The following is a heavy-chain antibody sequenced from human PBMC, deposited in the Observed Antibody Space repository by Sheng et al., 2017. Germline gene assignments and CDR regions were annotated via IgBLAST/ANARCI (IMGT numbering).Heavy chain of an antibody. Sequence: EVQLVESGGGLVQPGGSLRLSCAASGFTFSSYWMHWVRQAPGKGLVWVSRINSDGSSTSYADSVKGRFTISRDNAKNTLYLQMNSLRAEDTAVYYCARGFYGGNPADWFDPWGQGTLVTVSS. V-gene: IGHV3-74*01. CDR1: GFTFSSYW. J-gene: IGHJ5*02. CDR3: ARGFYGGNPADWFDP. CDR2: INSDGSST. D-gene: IGHD4-17*01.